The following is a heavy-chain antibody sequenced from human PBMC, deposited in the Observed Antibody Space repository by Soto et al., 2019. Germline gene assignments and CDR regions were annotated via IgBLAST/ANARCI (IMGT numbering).Heavy chain of an antibody. CDR2: ISAYNGNT. V-gene: IGHV1-18*01. Sequence: WVRQAPRQGLEWMGWISAYNGNTNYAQKLQGRVTMTTDTSTSTAYMELRSLRSDDTAVYYCAGDLGSSPPYYYYGMDVWGQGTTVTVSS. CDR3: AGDLGSSPPYYYYGMDV. J-gene: IGHJ6*02. D-gene: IGHD6-6*01.